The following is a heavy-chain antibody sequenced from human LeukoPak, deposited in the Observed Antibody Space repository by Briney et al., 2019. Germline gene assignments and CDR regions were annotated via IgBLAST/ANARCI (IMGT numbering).Heavy chain of an antibody. D-gene: IGHD2-21*02. CDR3: AKAGSYCGGDCYAGDAFDI. CDR1: GFTFSSYV. V-gene: IGHV3-23*01. CDR2: ISGSGGST. J-gene: IGHJ3*02. Sequence: PGGSLRLSCAASGFTFSSYVMSWVRQAPGKGLEWVTAISGSGGSTYYADSVKGRFTISRDNSKNTLYLQMNSLRAEDTAVYYCAKAGSYCGGDCYAGDAFDIWGQGTMVTVSS.